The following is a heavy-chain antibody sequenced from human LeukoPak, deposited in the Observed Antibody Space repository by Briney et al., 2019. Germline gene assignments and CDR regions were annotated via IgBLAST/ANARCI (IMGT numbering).Heavy chain of an antibody. V-gene: IGHV4-34*01. CDR3: ARSLRVRGVIIKRNWFDP. Sequence: NPSETLSLTCAVYGGSFSGYYWSWIRQPPGKGLEWIGEINHSGSTNYNPSLKSRVTISVDTSKNQFSLKLSSVTAADTAVYYCARSLRVRGVIIKRNWFDPWGQGTLVTVSS. CDR2: INHSGST. J-gene: IGHJ5*02. CDR1: GGSFSGYY. D-gene: IGHD3-10*01.